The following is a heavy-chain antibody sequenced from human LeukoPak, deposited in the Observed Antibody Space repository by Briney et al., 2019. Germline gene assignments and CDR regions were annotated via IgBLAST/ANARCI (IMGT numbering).Heavy chain of an antibody. J-gene: IGHJ4*02. CDR1: GFTFDDYA. CDR3: AKDSITIFGVVIHFDY. CDR2: ISWSSGSI. Sequence: PGGSLRLSCAASGFTFDDYAMPWVRQAPGKGLEWVSGISWSSGSIGYADSVKGRFTISRDNAKNSLYLQMNSLRAEDTALYYCAKDSITIFGVVIHFDYWGQGTLVTVSS. D-gene: IGHD3-3*01. V-gene: IGHV3-9*01.